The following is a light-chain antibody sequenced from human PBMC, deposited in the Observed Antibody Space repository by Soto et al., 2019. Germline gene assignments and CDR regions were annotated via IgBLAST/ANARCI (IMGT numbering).Light chain of an antibody. CDR3: QHNNNWPLT. V-gene: IGKV3-15*01. CDR2: GAS. Sequence: IVMTQSPATLSVSPGDRATLSCRASQSINRNLAWYHQRPGQPPRLLMFGASTRATGIPDRFRGSGSGTEFTLTISSLQSDDFGVYYCQHNNNWPLTFGRGTKVDIK. CDR1: QSINRN. J-gene: IGKJ1*01.